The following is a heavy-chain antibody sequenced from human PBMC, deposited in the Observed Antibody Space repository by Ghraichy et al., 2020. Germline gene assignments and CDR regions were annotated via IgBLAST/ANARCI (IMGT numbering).Heavy chain of an antibody. D-gene: IGHD5-12*01. V-gene: IGHV4-61*01. CDR1: GGSVSSGSYY. CDR3: ARGAWIKSPWGMDV. Sequence: SETLSLTCTVSGGSVSSGSYYWSWIRQPPGKGLEWIGYIYYSGSTNYNPSLKSRVTISVDTSKNQFSLKLSSVTAADTAVYYCARGAWIKSPWGMDVWGQGTTVTVSS. J-gene: IGHJ6*02. CDR2: IYYSGST.